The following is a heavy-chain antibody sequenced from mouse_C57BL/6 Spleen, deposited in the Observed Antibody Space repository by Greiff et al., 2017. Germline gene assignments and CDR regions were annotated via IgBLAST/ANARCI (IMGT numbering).Heavy chain of an antibody. Sequence: VQLKESGPELVKPGASVKISCKASGYSFTGYYMNWVKQSPEKSLEWIGEINPSTGGTTYNQKFKAKATLTVDKSSSTAYMQLKSLTSEDSAVYDCAKSHESYYAMDYWGQGTSVTVSS. CDR1: GYSFTGYY. J-gene: IGHJ4*01. V-gene: IGHV1-42*01. CDR2: INPSTGGT. CDR3: AKSHESYYAMDY.